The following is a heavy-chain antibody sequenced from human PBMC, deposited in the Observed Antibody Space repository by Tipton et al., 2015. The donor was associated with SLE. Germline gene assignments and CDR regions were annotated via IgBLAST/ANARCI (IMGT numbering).Heavy chain of an antibody. J-gene: IGHJ6*04. CDR3: ARAPIAAPTGYYGGVDL. D-gene: IGHD6-13*01. CDR1: GGYISSYY. CDR2: IYYSRRS. Sequence: TLSLTCTVSGGYISSYYWSWIRQPPGKGLEWIGHIYYSRRSNYNPSLKSRDTISVDTSKDQFSQKLSSVTAADTAVYFCARAPIAAPTGYYGGVDLWGKGTAVTVSS. V-gene: IGHV4-59*01.